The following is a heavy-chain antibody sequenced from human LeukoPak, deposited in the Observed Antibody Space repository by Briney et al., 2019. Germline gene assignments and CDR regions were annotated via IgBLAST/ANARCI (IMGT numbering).Heavy chain of an antibody. D-gene: IGHD1-26*01. J-gene: IGHJ4*02. CDR3: ASGWELPHY. V-gene: IGHV4-34*01. Sequence: SETLSLTCAVYGGSLSGYYWSWIRQPPGKGLEWIGEINHSGSTNYNPSLKSRVTISVDTSKNQFSLKLSSVTAADTAVYYCASGWELPHYWGQGTLVTVSS. CDR1: GGSLSGYY. CDR2: INHSGST.